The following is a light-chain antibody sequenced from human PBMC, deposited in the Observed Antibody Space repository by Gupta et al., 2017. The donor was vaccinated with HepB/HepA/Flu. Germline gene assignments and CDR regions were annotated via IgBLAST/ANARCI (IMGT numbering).Light chain of an antibody. CDR1: QSVRGR. J-gene: IGKJ3*01. Sequence: EIVLTQSPATLSVSPGDSATLSCGASQSVRGRLAWYQQRPGQAPRLLLYDASIRATGIPARFSGSGSGTDFTLTISSLGPEDFAVYFCQQGSSFGPGTKVDIK. CDR3: QQGSS. V-gene: IGKV3-11*01. CDR2: DAS.